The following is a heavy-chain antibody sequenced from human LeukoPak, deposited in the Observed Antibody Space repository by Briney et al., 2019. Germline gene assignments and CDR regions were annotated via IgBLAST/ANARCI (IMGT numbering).Heavy chain of an antibody. CDR1: GFTFSSYS. CDR3: ARERLPYYFDSRRAFDI. V-gene: IGHV3-48*04. J-gene: IGHJ3*02. D-gene: IGHD3-22*01. Sequence: GGSLRLSCAASGFTFSSYSMNWVRQAPGKGLEWVSYISSSGSTIYYADSVKGRFTISRDNAKNSLYLQMNSLRAEDTAVYYCARERLPYYFDSRRAFDIWGQGTMVTVSS. CDR2: ISSSGSTI.